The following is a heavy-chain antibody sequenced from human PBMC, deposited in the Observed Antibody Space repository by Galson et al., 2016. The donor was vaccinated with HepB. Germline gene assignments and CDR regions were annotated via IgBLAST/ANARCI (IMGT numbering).Heavy chain of an antibody. CDR1: GFTFSDYS. Sequence: LRLSCAASGFTFSDYSMNWIRQAPGKGLEWVSHISSSVSTTYYADSVKGRFTISRDNAKKSLYLQMNSLRAEDTAVYYCARDVAAAGSDLFDFWGQGTLVTVSS. CDR3: ARDVAAAGSDLFDF. V-gene: IGHV3-11*01. J-gene: IGHJ4*02. CDR2: ISSSVSTT. D-gene: IGHD6-13*01.